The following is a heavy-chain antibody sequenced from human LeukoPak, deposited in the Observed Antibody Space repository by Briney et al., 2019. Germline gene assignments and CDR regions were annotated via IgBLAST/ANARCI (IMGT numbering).Heavy chain of an antibody. V-gene: IGHV3-15*01. Sequence: KTGGSLRLSCAASGFTFSNAWMSWVRQAPGKGLEWVGRIKSKTDGGTTDYAAPVKGRFTISRDDSKNTLYLQMNSLNTEDTALSYYTTDTPLPDLYIGSYYVHSWGQGTLVTVSS. CDR3: TTDTPLPDLYIGSYYVHS. J-gene: IGHJ4*02. D-gene: IGHD1-26*01. CDR2: IKSKTDGGTT. CDR1: GFTFSNAW.